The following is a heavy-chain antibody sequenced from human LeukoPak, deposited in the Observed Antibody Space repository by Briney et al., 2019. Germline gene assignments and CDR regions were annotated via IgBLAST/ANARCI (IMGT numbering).Heavy chain of an antibody. Sequence: GGSLRLSCAASGFTFSSFAMYWVRQAPGKGLVWVSRVQSDGSGSMYVNSVMGRFTISRDNSKNMLYLQMNSLTAEDTAAYFCARAQLGTPTDYWGQGTQVTVSS. V-gene: IGHV3-74*03. CDR1: GFTFSSFA. CDR2: VQSDGSGS. CDR3: ARAQLGTPTDY. D-gene: IGHD1-26*01. J-gene: IGHJ4*02.